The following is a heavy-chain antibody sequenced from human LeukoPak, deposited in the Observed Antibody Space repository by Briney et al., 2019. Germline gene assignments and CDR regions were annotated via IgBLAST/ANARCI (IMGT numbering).Heavy chain of an antibody. V-gene: IGHV3-30*02. D-gene: IGHD5-18*01. CDR1: GFTFSSYG. J-gene: IGHJ4*02. Sequence: GGSLRLSCAASGFTFSSYGMHWVRQAPGKGLEWVAFIRYDGSNKYYADSVKGRFTISRDNSKNTLYLQMNSLRAEDTAVYYCARDLSGVAGYTYGRGIDYWGQGTLVTVSS. CDR2: IRYDGSNK. CDR3: ARDLSGVAGYTYGRGIDY.